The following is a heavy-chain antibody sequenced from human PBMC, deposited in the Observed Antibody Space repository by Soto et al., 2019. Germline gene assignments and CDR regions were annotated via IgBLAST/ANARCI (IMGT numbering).Heavy chain of an antibody. J-gene: IGHJ6*02. V-gene: IGHV3-13*01. CDR1: GFTFSSYD. CDR2: IGTAGDT. CDR3: ARAGALRTTVTTVYYYYGMDV. Sequence: GGSLRLSCAASGFTFSSYDMHWVRQATGKGLEWVSAIGTAGDTYYPGSVKGRFTISRENAKNSLYLQMNSLRAEDTAVYYCARAGALRTTVTTVYYYYGMDVWGQGTTVTVSS. D-gene: IGHD4-17*01.